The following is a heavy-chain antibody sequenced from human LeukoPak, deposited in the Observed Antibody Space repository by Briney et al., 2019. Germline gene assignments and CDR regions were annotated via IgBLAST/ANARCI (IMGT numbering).Heavy chain of an antibody. CDR1: GGSFSGYY. CDR3: ARRNTAMGSFDY. CDR2: INHSGST. J-gene: IGHJ4*02. Sequence: DPSETLSLTCAVYGGSFSGYYWSWIRQPPGKGLEWIGEINHSGSTNYNPSLKSRVTISVDTSKNQFSLKLSSVTAADTAVYCCARRNTAMGSFDYWGQGTLVTVPS. D-gene: IGHD5-18*01. V-gene: IGHV4-34*01.